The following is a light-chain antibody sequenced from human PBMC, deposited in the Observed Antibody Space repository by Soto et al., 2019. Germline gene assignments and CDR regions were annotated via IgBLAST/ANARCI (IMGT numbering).Light chain of an antibody. CDR2: GAS. CDR1: QRVSSSY. CDR3: QQYGSSPYT. Sequence: EIVLTQSPGTLSLSPGERATLSCRASQRVSSSYLAWYQLRPGQAPSLLIYGASNRATGIPDRFSGSGSGTDFTLTISRLEPEDIAVYYCQQYGSSPYTFGQGTKLEIK. J-gene: IGKJ2*01. V-gene: IGKV3-20*01.